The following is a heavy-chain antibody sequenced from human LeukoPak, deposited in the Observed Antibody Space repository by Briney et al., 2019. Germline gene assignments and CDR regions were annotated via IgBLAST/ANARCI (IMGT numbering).Heavy chain of an antibody. CDR2: ISPSSGIT. CDR3: ARGYYYDSSAGPSEY. Sequence: GASVKVSCKSSGYTFTTYYMHWVRPAPGRGLGWMGIISPSSGITGYAQKSQDRVTMARDTSTSTVYMELSSLRFEDTAVYYCARGYYYDSSAGPSEYWGQGTLVTVSS. J-gene: IGHJ4*02. CDR1: GYTFTTYY. D-gene: IGHD3-22*01. V-gene: IGHV1-46*04.